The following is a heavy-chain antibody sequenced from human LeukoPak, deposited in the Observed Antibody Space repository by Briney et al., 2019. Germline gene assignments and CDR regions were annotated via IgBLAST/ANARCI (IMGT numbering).Heavy chain of an antibody. CDR2: VYGRDTST. Sequence: PGGSLRVSCAASGFTFINYAMSWVGQAPGKGLAWVAAVYGRDTSTYYTYSVEGRFTISRDNSKNTLYLQMNSLSAEGTAIYDCAKWGDYVVLTGYYDSDYWGQGTLVTVSS. CDR3: AKWGDYVVLTGYYDSDY. J-gene: IGHJ4*02. CDR1: GFTFINYA. D-gene: IGHD3-9*01. V-gene: IGHV3-23*01.